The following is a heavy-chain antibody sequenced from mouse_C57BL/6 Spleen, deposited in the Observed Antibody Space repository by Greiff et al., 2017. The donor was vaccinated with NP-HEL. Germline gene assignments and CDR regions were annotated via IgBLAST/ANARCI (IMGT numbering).Heavy chain of an antibody. J-gene: IGHJ4*01. CDR3: ARWGYGHYYAMDY. D-gene: IGHD2-10*02. CDR1: GYTFTSYW. Sequence: QVQLQQPGAELVMPGASVKLSCKASGYTFTSYWMHWVKQRPGQGLEWIGEIDPSDSYTNYNQKLKGKSTLTVDKSSSTAYMQLSSLTSEDSAVYYCARWGYGHYYAMDYWGQGTSVTVSS. CDR2: IDPSDSYT. V-gene: IGHV1-69*01.